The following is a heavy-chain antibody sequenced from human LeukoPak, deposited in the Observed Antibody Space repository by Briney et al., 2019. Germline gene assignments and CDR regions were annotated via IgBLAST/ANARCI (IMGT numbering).Heavy chain of an antibody. CDR3: ARVYNSYYYYMDV. Sequence: ASVKVSCKASGYTVDIYGIAWVRQAPGQGLEWMGWIATYNGKTDYAQNLQGRVTMTTDLSTGTAYMELRSLRSDDPAVYFCARVYNSYYYYMDVWGKGTPVTVSS. CDR2: IATYNGKT. V-gene: IGHV1-18*01. J-gene: IGHJ6*03. D-gene: IGHD1-14*01. CDR1: GYTVDIYG.